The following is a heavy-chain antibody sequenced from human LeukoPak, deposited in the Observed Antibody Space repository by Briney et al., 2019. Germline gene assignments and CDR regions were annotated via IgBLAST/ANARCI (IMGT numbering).Heavy chain of an antibody. Sequence: GGSLRLSCAASGFTFSSYAMSWVRQAPGKGLEWVSAISGSGGSTYYADSVKGRFTISRDNSKNTLYLQMNSLRAEDTAVYYCAKDISNYDILTGLSYSPFDYWGQGTLVTVSS. D-gene: IGHD3-9*01. V-gene: IGHV3-23*01. CDR2: ISGSGGST. J-gene: IGHJ4*02. CDR1: GFTFSSYA. CDR3: AKDISNYDILTGLSYSPFDY.